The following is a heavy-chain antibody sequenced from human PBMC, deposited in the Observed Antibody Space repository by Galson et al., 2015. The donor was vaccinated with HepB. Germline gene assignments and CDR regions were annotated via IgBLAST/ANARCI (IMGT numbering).Heavy chain of an antibody. CDR3: AIPGGVSDDFWSGYQEA. Sequence: SLRLSCAASGFTFSSYAMSWVRQAPGKGLEWVSAISGSGGSTYYADSVKGRFTISRDNSKNTLYLQMNSLRAEDTAVYYCAIPGGVSDDFWSGYQEAWGQGTLVTVSS. CDR2: ISGSGGST. D-gene: IGHD3-3*01. CDR1: GFTFSSYA. J-gene: IGHJ5*02. V-gene: IGHV3-23*01.